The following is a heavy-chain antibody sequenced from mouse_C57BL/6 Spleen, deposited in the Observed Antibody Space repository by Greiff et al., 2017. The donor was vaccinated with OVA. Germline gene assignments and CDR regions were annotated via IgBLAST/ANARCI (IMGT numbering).Heavy chain of an antibody. CDR1: GFTFSSYA. V-gene: IGHV5-4*01. J-gene: IGHJ3*01. CDR3: ARDRGYYTY. Sequence: EVHLVESGGGLVKPGGSLKLSCAASGFTFSSYAMSWVRQTPEKRLEWVATISDGGSYTYYPDNVKGRFTISRDNAKNNLYLQMSHLKSEDTAMYYCARDRGYYTYWGQGTLVTVSA. CDR2: ISDGGSYT. D-gene: IGHD2-3*01.